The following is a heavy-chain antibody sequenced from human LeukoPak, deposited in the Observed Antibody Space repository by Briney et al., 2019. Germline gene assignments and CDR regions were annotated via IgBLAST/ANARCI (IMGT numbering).Heavy chain of an antibody. J-gene: IGHJ4*02. CDR3: AKDATTYYYDSSGYHFDY. CDR1: GFTFSSYG. Sequence: GGSLRLSCAASGFTFSSYGMHWVRQAPGKGLEWVAFIRYDGSNKYYADSVKGRLTISRDNSKNTLYLQMNSLRAEDTAVYYCAKDATTYYYDSSGYHFDYWGQGTLVTVSS. CDR2: IRYDGSNK. D-gene: IGHD3-22*01. V-gene: IGHV3-30*02.